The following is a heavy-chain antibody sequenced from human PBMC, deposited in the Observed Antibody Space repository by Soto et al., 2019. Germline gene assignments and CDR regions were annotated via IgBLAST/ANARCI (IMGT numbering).Heavy chain of an antibody. V-gene: IGHV4-30-4*01. J-gene: IGHJ4*02. CDR2: IYYSGST. Sequence: PSETLSLTCTVSGGSISSGDYYWSWIRQPPGKGLEWIGYIYYSGSTYYNPSLKSRVTISLDTSKNQFSLKLSSVTAADTAVYYCARVGSSIAVQPFDYWGQGTLVTVSS. D-gene: IGHD6-6*01. CDR3: ARVGSSIAVQPFDY. CDR1: GGSISSGDYY.